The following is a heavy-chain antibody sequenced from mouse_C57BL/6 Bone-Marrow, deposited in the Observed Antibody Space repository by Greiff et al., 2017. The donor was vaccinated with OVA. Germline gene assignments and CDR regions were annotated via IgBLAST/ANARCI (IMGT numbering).Heavy chain of an antibody. CDR3: ARDAYYSNPYYFDY. CDR1: GYSFTDYN. J-gene: IGHJ2*01. D-gene: IGHD2-5*01. Sequence: VQLKESGPELVKPGASVKISCKASGYSFTDYNMNWVKQSNGKSLEWIGVINPNYGTTSYNQKFKGKATLTVDQSYSTAYMQLNSLTSEDSAVYYCARDAYYSNPYYFDYWGQGTTLTVSS. CDR2: INPNYGTT. V-gene: IGHV1-39*01.